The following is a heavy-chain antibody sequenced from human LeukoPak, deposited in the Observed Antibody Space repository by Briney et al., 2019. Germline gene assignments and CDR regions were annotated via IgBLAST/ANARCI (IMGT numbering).Heavy chain of an antibody. J-gene: IGHJ4*02. CDR2: IYYSGST. V-gene: IGHV4-39*07. D-gene: IGHD4-17*01. Sequence: SETLSLTCTVSGGSISSSSYYWGWIRQPPGEGLEWIGSIYYSGSTYYNPSLKSRVTISVDTSKNQFSLKLSSVTAADTAVYYCAREETTGGIDYWGQGTLVTVSS. CDR1: GGSISSSSYY. CDR3: AREETTGGIDY.